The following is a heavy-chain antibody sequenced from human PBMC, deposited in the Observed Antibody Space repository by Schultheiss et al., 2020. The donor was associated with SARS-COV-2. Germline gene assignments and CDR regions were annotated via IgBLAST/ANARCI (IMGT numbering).Heavy chain of an antibody. J-gene: IGHJ4*02. D-gene: IGHD2-15*01. CDR2: IYYSGST. CDR3: ATPWLVAAATVDY. Sequence: SETLSLTCTVSGGSISSYYWGWIRQPPGKGLEWIGSIYYSGSTYYNPSLKSRVTISVDTSKNQFSLKLSSVTAADTAVYYCATPWLVAAATVDYWGQGTLVTVSS. CDR1: GGSISSYY. V-gene: IGHV4-39*01.